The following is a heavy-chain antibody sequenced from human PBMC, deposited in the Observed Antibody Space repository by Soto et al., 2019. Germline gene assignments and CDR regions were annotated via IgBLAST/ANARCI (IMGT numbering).Heavy chain of an antibody. J-gene: IGHJ4*02. V-gene: IGHV3-30-3*01. CDR1: GFTFSSYA. Sequence: QVQLVESGGGVVQPGRSLRLSCAASGFTFSSYAMHWVRQAPGKGLEWVAVISYDGSNKYYADSVKGRFTISRDNSKNKLYLQMNSLRAEDTAVYYCARGMGATTPLFDYWGQGTLVTVSS. CDR2: ISYDGSNK. D-gene: IGHD1-26*01. CDR3: ARGMGATTPLFDY.